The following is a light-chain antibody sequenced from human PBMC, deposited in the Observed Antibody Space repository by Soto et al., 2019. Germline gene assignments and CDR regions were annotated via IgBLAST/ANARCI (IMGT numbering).Light chain of an antibody. CDR2: LNSDGSH. CDR1: RGHSSYA. J-gene: IGLJ3*02. V-gene: IGLV4-69*01. Sequence: QLLLTQSPSASASLGASGKLTYTLSRGHSSYAIAWHQQQPEKGPRYLMKLNSDGSHSKGDGIPDRFSGSSSGAERYLTISSLQSEDEADYYCQTWGTGIPWVFGGGTKLTVL. CDR3: QTWGTGIPWV.